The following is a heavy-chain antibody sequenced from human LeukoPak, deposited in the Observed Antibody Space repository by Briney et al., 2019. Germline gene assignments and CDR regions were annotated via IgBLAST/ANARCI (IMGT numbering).Heavy chain of an antibody. J-gene: IGHJ4*02. CDR2: ISSSGSNI. CDR3: ARDSCSSGSCPFGY. CDR1: GFTFSDYY. V-gene: IGHV3-11*01. D-gene: IGHD2-15*01. Sequence: GGSLRLSCAASGFTFSDYYVSWIRQAPGKGLEWVSYISSSGSNIYYADSVKGRFTISRDNAKNSLYLQMNSLRAEDTAVYYCARDSCSSGSCPFGYWGQGTLVTVSS.